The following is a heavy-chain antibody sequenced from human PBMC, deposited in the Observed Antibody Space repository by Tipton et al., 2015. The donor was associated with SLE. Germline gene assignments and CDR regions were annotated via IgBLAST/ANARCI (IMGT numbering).Heavy chain of an antibody. CDR3: AKDAIERNGVFDAFDI. D-gene: IGHD3-3*01. J-gene: IGHJ3*02. V-gene: IGHV3-23*01. CDR2: ISGPGVDT. CDR1: GFIFSEYA. Sequence: SLRLSCAASGFIFSEYAMNWVRQTPGKRLEWVSHISGPGVDTYYADSVKGHFTISRDNSKSTLYLQMNNLRPEDTAIYCCAKDAIERNGVFDAFDIWGQGAMVTVSS.